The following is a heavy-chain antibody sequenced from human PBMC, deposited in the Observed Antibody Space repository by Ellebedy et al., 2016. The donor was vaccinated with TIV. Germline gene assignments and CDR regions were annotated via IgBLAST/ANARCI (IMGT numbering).Heavy chain of an antibody. J-gene: IGHJ4*02. D-gene: IGHD5-24*01. CDR3: VRGIAMADSH. CDR1: GFSVTNNY. V-gene: IGHV3-53*01. Sequence: GESLKISCAASGFSVTNNYMSWVRQAPGQGLEWVSLIYAAGTTNYADSVKGRFTISRDTSNNTAHLEMNNLRAEDTAIYYCVRGIAMADSHWGQGTLVTVSS. CDR2: IYAAGTT.